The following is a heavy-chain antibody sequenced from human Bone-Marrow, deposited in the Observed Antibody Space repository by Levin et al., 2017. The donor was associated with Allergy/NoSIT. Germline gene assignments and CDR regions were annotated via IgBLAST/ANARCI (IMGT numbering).Heavy chain of an antibody. CDR1: GFTFSSYD. V-gene: IGHV3-13*01. J-gene: IGHJ5*02. CDR2: IGTAGDT. CDR3: ARGKGAAGTPRFDP. Sequence: GGSLRLSCAASGFTFSSYDMHWVRQATGKGLEWVSAIGTAGDTYYPGSVKGRFTISRENAKNSLYLQMNSLRAGDTAVYYCARGKGAAGTPRFDPWGQGTLVTVSS. D-gene: IGHD6-13*01.